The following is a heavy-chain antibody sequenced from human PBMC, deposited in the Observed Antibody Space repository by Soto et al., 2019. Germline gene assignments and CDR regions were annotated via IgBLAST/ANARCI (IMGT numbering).Heavy chain of an antibody. D-gene: IGHD3-10*01. J-gene: IGHJ5*02. CDR3: AGAHYYGSGSPGYNWFDP. V-gene: IGHV1-69*02. Sequence: QVQLVQSGAEVKKPGSSVKVSCKASGGTFSSYTISWVRQAPGQGIEWMGRIIPILGIANYAQKFQGRVTITADKSTSTAYMELSSLRSEYTAVYYCAGAHYYGSGSPGYNWFDPWGQGTLVTVSS. CDR2: IIPILGIA. CDR1: GGTFSSYT.